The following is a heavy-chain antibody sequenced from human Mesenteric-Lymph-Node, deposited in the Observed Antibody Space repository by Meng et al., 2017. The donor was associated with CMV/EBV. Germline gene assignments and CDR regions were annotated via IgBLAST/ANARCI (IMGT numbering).Heavy chain of an antibody. V-gene: IGHV3-74*01. J-gene: IGHJ4*02. CDR3: ARDYGDYVPYFDY. Sequence: GESLKISCAASGFTFSSYWMHWVRQAPGKGLVWVSRINSDGSSTSYADSVKGRFTISRDNAKNTLYLQMNSLRAEDTAVYYCARDYGDYVPYFDYWGQGTLVTVSS. D-gene: IGHD4-17*01. CDR2: INSDGSST. CDR1: GFTFSSYW.